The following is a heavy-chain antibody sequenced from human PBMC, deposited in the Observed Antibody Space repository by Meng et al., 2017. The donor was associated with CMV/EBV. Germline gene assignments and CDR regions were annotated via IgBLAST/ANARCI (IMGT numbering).Heavy chain of an antibody. CDR3: ARVASLRFAGSGRGY. J-gene: IGHJ4*02. CDR2: INPNSGGT. CDR1: GYTFPGYY. Sequence: QVQLVQSGAEVKKPGASVKVSCKASGYTFPGYYMHWVRQAPGQGLEWMGWINPNSGGTNYAQKFQGRVTMTRDTSISTAYMELSRLRSDDTAVYYCARVASLRFAGSGRGYWGQGTLVTVSS. D-gene: IGHD3-10*01. V-gene: IGHV1-2*02.